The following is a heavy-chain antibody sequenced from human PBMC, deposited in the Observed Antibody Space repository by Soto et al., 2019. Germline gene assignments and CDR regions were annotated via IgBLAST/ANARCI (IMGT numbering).Heavy chain of an antibody. Sequence: ASVKVSCQASGSTFTSYAMHWVRQAPGQRLEWMGWINAGNGNTKYSQKFQGRVTITRDTSASTAYMELSSLRSEDTAVYYCARDRRGYSYGDGYYYGMDVWGQGTTVTVSS. V-gene: IGHV1-3*01. J-gene: IGHJ6*02. CDR1: GSTFTSYA. CDR2: INAGNGNT. D-gene: IGHD5-18*01. CDR3: ARDRRGYSYGDGYYYGMDV.